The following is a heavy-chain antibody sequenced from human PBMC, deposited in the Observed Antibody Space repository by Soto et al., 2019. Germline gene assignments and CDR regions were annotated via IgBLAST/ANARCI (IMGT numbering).Heavy chain of an antibody. CDR2: TYDRSKWYN. CDR1: GDSVSSNSAA. D-gene: IGHD6-19*01. Sequence: PSQTLSLTCVISGDSVSSNSAAWNWIMQSPSRGLEWQGSTYDRSKWYNDYAVSVKSRITINPDTSKKQFSLHLNSVTPEDTAVYYCARDQWMVGCGAFDIWGQGAMVTVSS. CDR3: ARDQWMVGCGAFDI. J-gene: IGHJ3*02. V-gene: IGHV6-1*01.